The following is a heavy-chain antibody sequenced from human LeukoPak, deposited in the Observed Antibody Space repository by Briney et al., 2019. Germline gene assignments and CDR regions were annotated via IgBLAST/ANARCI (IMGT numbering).Heavy chain of an antibody. Sequence: GGSLRLSCAASGFTFSDYYMSWIRQAPGKGLEWVSYISSSGSTIYYADSVKGRFTISRDNAKNSLYLQMNSLRAEDTAVYYCARVRDDFWSRSYNDFDYWGQGTLVTVSS. J-gene: IGHJ4*02. CDR1: GFTFSDYY. D-gene: IGHD3-3*01. V-gene: IGHV3-11*01. CDR3: ARVRDDFWSRSYNDFDY. CDR2: ISSSGSTI.